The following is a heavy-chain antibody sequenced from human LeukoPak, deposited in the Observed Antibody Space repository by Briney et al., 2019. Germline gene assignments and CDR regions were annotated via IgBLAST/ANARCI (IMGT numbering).Heavy chain of an antibody. CDR3: ARDAQKHYDFWSGGGDYYYYMDV. J-gene: IGHJ6*03. D-gene: IGHD3-3*01. V-gene: IGHV1-69*05. Sequence: GASVKVSCKASGGTFSSYAISWVRQVPGQGLEWMGGIIPIFGTANYAQKFQGRVTITTDESTSTAYMELSSLRSEDTAVYYCARDAQKHYDFWSGGGDYYYYMDVWGKGTTVTVSS. CDR1: GGTFSSYA. CDR2: IIPIFGTA.